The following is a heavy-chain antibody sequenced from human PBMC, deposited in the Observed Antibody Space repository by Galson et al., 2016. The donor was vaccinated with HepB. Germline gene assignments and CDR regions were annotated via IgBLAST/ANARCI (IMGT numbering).Heavy chain of an antibody. D-gene: IGHD7-27*01. CDR2: IYNSGRT. Sequence: SETLSLTCSVSGGSIRSSSYYWGWIRQPPGKGLEWIASIYNSGRTYYNPSLKSRVTISVDTSKDQFSLKLSSVTAADTAVYYCASPSNWEQNFDYWGQGTLVTVSS. J-gene: IGHJ4*02. CDR3: ASPSNWEQNFDY. CDR1: GGSIRSSSYY. V-gene: IGHV4-39*01.